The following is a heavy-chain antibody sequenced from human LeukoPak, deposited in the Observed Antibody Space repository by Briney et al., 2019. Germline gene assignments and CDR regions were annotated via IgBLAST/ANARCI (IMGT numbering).Heavy chain of an antibody. J-gene: IGHJ4*02. CDR1: GFTFSSYG. CDR3: AAHRYSSGWYYFDY. CDR2: IWYDGSNK. V-gene: IGHV3-33*01. Sequence: PGGSLRLSCAASGFTFSSYGMHWVRQAPGKGLEWVAVIWYDGSNKYYADSVKGRFTISRDNSKNTLYLQMNSLRAEDTAVYYCAAHRYSSGWYYFDYWGQGTLVTVSS. D-gene: IGHD6-19*01.